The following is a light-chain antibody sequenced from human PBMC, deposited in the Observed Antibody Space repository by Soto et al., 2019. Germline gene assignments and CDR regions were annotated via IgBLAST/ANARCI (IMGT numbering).Light chain of an antibody. CDR3: QQRSAGVT. CDR2: GAP. CDR1: QSVDSTY. V-gene: IGKV3D-20*02. J-gene: IGKJ5*01. Sequence: EIVLTQSPGTLSLSPGERATLSCRASQSVDSTYLTWYQQKPGQAPRLLIYGAPGRATGIPDRFSGSGSGTDFTLTISSLEPEDFAVYYCQQRSAGVTFGQGTRLEIK.